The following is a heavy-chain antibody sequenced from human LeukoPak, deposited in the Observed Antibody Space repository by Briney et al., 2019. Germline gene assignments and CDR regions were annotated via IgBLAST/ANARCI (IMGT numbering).Heavy chain of an antibody. CDR1: GFTFSSYW. V-gene: IGHV3-74*01. CDR3: ATQNSGSVDY. D-gene: IGHD4-23*01. Sequence: PGGSLRLSCAASGFTFSSYWMHWGRQAPGKGLVWVSRINSDGSTTSYADSVKGRFTISRDNAKNTLYLQMNSLRAEDTAVYYCATQNSGSVDYWGQGTLVTVSS. J-gene: IGHJ4*02. CDR2: INSDGSTT.